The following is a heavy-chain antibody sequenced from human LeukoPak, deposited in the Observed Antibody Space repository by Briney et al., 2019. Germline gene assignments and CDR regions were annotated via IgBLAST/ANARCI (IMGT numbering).Heavy chain of an antibody. J-gene: IGHJ4*02. CDR1: GGTFSSYA. V-gene: IGHV1-69*04. CDR3: ARARDYSDYVVDY. CDR2: IIPILGIA. Sequence: GSSVKVSCKASGGTFSSYAISWVRQAPGQGLEWMGRIIPILGIANYAQKFQGRVTITADKSTSTAYMELSSLRSEDTAVYYCARARDYSDYVVDYWGQGTLVTVSS. D-gene: IGHD4-11*01.